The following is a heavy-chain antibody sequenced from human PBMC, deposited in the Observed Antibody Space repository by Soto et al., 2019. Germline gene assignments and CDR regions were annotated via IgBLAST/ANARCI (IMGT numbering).Heavy chain of an antibody. V-gene: IGHV4-59*01. Sequence: QVQLQESGPGLVKPSETLSLTCSISGGSISDYQWNWIRQPPGKGLEWIGYIYYRGRTNYKPSLKSRRTISLGTSTRQFSLTLRSVTAADTAVYYCARMRGLGEISPYLDYWGQGARVTVSS. CDR1: GGSISDYQ. D-gene: IGHD3-16*01. CDR2: IYYRGRT. CDR3: ARMRGLGEISPYLDY. J-gene: IGHJ4*02.